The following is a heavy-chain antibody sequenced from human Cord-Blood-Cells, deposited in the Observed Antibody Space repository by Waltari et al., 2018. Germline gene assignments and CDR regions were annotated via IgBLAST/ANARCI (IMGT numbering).Heavy chain of an antibody. D-gene: IGHD3-10*01. CDR1: GYTLTELS. CDR2: FDPEDGET. V-gene: IGHV1-24*01. CDR3: MASYRGPYGSGSYSDY. Sequence: QVQLVQSGAEVKNPGASVKVSCKVSGYTLTELSMHWVRQAPGKGLGWMGGFDPEDGETIYEQKFQGRVTMTEDTSTDTAYMELSSLRSEDTAVYYCMASYRGPYGSGSYSDYWGQGTLVTVSS. J-gene: IGHJ4*02.